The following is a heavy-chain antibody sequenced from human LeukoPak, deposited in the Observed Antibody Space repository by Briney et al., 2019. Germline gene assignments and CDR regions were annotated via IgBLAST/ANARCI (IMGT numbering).Heavy chain of an antibody. CDR2: SKSTADAGTT. D-gene: IGHD4-17*01. CDR1: GLTFRYAW. Sequence: SPGGSLRLSCAASGLTFRYAWMTWVRQAPGKGLEWVGRSKSTADAGTTEYAPPVKGRFTISRDDSQSTLYLQMNSLKTDDTAVYYCATAMTTVPYYYYYAMDVWGQGTTVTVSS. CDR3: ATAMTTVPYYYYYAMDV. V-gene: IGHV3-15*01. J-gene: IGHJ6*02.